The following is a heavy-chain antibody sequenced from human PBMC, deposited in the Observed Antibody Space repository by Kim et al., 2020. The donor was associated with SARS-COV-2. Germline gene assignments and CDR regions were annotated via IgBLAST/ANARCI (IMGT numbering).Heavy chain of an antibody. D-gene: IGHD3-3*01. Sequence: GGSLRLSCAASGFTFSSYDMHWVRQATGKGLEWVSAIGTAGDTYYPGSVKGRFTISRENAKNSLYLQMNSLRAGDTAVYYCARALYDFWSGYYPSWYFDLWGRGTLVTVSS. CDR2: IGTAGDT. CDR1: GFTFSSYD. V-gene: IGHV3-13*01. J-gene: IGHJ2*01. CDR3: ARALYDFWSGYYPSWYFDL.